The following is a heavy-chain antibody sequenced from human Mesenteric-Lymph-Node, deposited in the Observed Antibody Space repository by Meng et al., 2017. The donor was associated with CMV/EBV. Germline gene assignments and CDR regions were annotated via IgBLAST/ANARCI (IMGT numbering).Heavy chain of an antibody. J-gene: IGHJ5*02. V-gene: IGHV4-34*01. Sequence: GASFSGYGWSWLRKARGKGLEWIGEIDHGGDTDCSPSLKSRVTISVDTSKNQFSLKLSSVTAADAGGYYCARGISYDFWSGYGWFDPWGQGTLVTVSS. CDR1: GASFSGYG. CDR2: IDHGGDT. D-gene: IGHD3-3*01. CDR3: ARGISYDFWSGYGWFDP.